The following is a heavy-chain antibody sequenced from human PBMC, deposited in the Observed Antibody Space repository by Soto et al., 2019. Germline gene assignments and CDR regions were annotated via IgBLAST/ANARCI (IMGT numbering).Heavy chain of an antibody. CDR3: ARVKPQNNPYYCSGLPV. J-gene: IGHJ6*02. CDR1: GFTFDIFA. Sequence: GGSLGLSCAAYGFTFDIFAIHLVRQTPGKVLEWVALISYDGYNTYYADSVKGRFTISRDNSKNTLYLQMTSQKHKDTRAYYCARVKPQNNPYYCSGLPVSGQGTSITVSS. D-gene: IGHD3-10*01. V-gene: IGHV3-30*04. CDR2: ISYDGYNT.